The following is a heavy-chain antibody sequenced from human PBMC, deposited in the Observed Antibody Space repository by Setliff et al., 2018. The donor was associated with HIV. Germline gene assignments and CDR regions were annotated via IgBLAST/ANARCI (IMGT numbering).Heavy chain of an antibody. Sequence: PGGSLRLSCAASGFTFSGYWMSWVRQAPGKGLEWVANINQDGGETYYKDSVKGRLAISRDNANNSLHLQMNSLRVEDTAIYYCARAAPRAGAAPLAYDYWGQGTLVT. CDR2: INQDGGET. CDR3: ARAAPRAGAAPLAYDY. CDR1: GFTFSGYW. D-gene: IGHD1-26*01. J-gene: IGHJ4*02. V-gene: IGHV3-7*01.